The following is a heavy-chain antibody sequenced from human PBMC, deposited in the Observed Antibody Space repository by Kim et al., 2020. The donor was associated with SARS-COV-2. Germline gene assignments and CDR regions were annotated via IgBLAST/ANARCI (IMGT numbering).Heavy chain of an antibody. Sequence: GGSLRLSCAASGFTFSPFTIHWVRQAPGQGLEWVALIGYDGSLNDYAAFESRFFISSRDSSNNTVHLHNTRLTTEATVIYFSARWGR. V-gene: IGHV3-30*03. CDR3: AR. CDR2: IGYDGSLN. CDR1: GFTFSPFT. J-gene: IGHJ2*01.